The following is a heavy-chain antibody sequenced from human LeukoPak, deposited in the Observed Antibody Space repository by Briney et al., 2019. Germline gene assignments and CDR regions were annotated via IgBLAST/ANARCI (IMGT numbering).Heavy chain of an antibody. D-gene: IGHD2-2*01. CDR2: IYYTGST. Sequence: SETLSLTCTVSGGSISSSTYYWGWIRQPPGKGLEWIGSIYYTGSTYYNPSLKSRVTISVDASKNQFSLKLRSVTAADTAVYYCARHPRLGYCSSNSCYDYWGQGTLVTVSS. CDR1: GGSISSSTYY. J-gene: IGHJ4*02. CDR3: ARHPRLGYCSSNSCYDY. V-gene: IGHV4-39*01.